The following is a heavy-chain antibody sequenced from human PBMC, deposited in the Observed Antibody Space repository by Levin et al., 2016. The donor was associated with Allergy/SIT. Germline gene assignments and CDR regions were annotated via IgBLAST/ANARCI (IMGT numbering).Heavy chain of an antibody. CDR3: ARRASLDR. CDR1: GGSINSYY. J-gene: IGHJ5*02. Sequence: SETLSLTCTVSGGSINSYYWSWIRQPPGKGLEWVGQISDSGLTNYNPSLKSRVTISRDTSKNQFSLKLSSVTAADTAIYYCARRASLDRWGQGTLAIVSS. V-gene: IGHV4-59*08. CDR2: ISDSGLT.